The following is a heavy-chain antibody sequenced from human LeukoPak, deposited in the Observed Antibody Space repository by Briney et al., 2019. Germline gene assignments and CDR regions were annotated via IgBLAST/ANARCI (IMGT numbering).Heavy chain of an antibody. CDR3: AKDSDSSGYYPFDY. V-gene: IGHV3-23*01. Sequence: GGSLRLSCAASGFIFAGYAMSWVRQAPGKGLEWVSTISGSGGSTYYADSVKGRFTISRDNSKNTLYLQMNSLRAEDTAVYYCAKDSDSSGYYPFDYWGQGTLVTVSS. D-gene: IGHD3-22*01. CDR2: ISGSGGST. CDR1: GFIFAGYA. J-gene: IGHJ4*02.